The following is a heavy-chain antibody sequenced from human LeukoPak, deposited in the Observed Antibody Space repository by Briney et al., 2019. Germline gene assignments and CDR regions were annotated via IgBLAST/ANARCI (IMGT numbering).Heavy chain of an antibody. J-gene: IGHJ3*02. CDR2: INHSGST. CDR1: GGSFSGYY. CDR3: ARGDPWCSDASDI. D-gene: IGHD2-8*02. V-gene: IGHV4-34*01. Sequence: SETLSLTCAVYGGSFSGYYWSWIRQPPGKGLEWIGEINHSGSTNYNPSLKSRVTISVDTSKNQFSLKLSSVTAADTAVYYCARGDPWCSDASDIWGQGTMVTVSS.